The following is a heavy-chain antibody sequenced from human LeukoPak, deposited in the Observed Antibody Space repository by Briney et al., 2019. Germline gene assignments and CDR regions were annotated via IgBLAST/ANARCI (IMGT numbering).Heavy chain of an antibody. V-gene: IGHV1-69*06. CDR3: ASRSYSGYEY. D-gene: IGHD5-12*01. Sequence: ASVKVSCKASGGTFSSYAISWVRQAPGQGLEWMGGIIPIFGTAIYAQKFQGRVTITADKSTSTAYMELSSLRSEDTAVYYCASRSYSGYEYWGQGTLVTVSS. CDR1: GGTFSSYA. CDR2: IIPIFGTA. J-gene: IGHJ4*02.